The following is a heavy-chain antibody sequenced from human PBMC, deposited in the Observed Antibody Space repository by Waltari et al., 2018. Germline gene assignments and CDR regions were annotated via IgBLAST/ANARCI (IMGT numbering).Heavy chain of an antibody. CDR1: GFTFDDFA. CDR3: AKDIAAAGQLYYFDY. V-gene: IGHV3-9*01. CDR2: ISWNSGSI. Sequence: EVQLVESGGGLVQPGRSLRLSCAASGFTFDDFAMHLVRQAPGKGLEWVSGISWNSGSIGYADAVKGRFTISRDNAKNSLYLQMNSLRAEDTALYYCAKDIAAAGQLYYFDYWGQGTLVTVSS. D-gene: IGHD6-13*01. J-gene: IGHJ4*02.